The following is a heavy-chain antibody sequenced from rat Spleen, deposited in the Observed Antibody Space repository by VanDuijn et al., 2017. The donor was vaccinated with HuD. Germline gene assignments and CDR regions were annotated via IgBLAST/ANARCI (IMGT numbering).Heavy chain of an antibody. D-gene: IGHD1-12*01. J-gene: IGHJ4*01. Sequence: EVQLVESGGGLVQPGRSLKLSCAASGFTFSDYGLAWVRQAPTKGLEWVASISWGGTSTYYPDNVKGRFTISRDNAKNALYLQMNNLRSEDTAIYYCTRYYEGYVMDVWGQGASVTVSS. V-gene: IGHV5-29*01. CDR1: GFTFSDYG. CDR3: TRYYEGYVMDV. CDR2: ISWGGTST.